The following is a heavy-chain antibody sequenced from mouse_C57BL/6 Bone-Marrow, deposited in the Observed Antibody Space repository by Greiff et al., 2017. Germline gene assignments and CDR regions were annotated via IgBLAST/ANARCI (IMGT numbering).Heavy chain of an antibody. CDR2: SRNKANDYTT. D-gene: IGHD2-4*01. CDR3: ARDAEGGLRTFAY. J-gene: IGHJ3*01. CDR1: GFTFSDFY. Sequence: DVKLVESGGGLVQSGRSLRLSCATSGFTFSDFYMEWVRQAPGKGLEWIAASRNKANDYTTEYSASVKGRFIVSRDTSQSILYLQMNALRAEDTAIYYCARDAEGGLRTFAYWGQGTLVTVSA. V-gene: IGHV7-1*01.